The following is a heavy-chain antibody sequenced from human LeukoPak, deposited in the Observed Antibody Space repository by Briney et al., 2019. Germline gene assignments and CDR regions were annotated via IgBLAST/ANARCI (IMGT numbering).Heavy chain of an antibody. V-gene: IGHV4-34*01. Sequence: PSETLSLTCAVYGGSFSGYYWSWIRQPPGKGLEWIGEINHSGSTNYNPSLKSRVTISVDTSKNQFSLKLSSVTAADTAVYYCARGSQWLVPRRFDYWGQGTLVTVSS. CDR1: GGSFSGYY. CDR2: INHSGST. D-gene: IGHD6-19*01. CDR3: ARGSQWLVPRRFDY. J-gene: IGHJ4*02.